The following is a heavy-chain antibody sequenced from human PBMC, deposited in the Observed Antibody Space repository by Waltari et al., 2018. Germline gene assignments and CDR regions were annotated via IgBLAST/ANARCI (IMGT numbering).Heavy chain of an antibody. CDR1: GYTLTELS. V-gene: IGHV1-24*01. Sequence: QVKLVQSGAEVKKTGASVKVSCQVSGYTLTELSMHWVRQAPGKGHEWMGGFDPEDGETIYAQKFQGRVTMTEDTSTDTAYMELSSLRSEDTAVYYCATSFWSGPFVGQSQGGMDVWGQGTTVTVSS. J-gene: IGHJ6*02. CDR2: FDPEDGET. CDR3: ATSFWSGPFVGQSQGGMDV. D-gene: IGHD3-3*01.